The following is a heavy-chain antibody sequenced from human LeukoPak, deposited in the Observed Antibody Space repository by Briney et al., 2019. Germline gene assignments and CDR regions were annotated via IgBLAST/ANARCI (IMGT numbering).Heavy chain of an antibody. CDR3: ARDRGKPDAFDF. V-gene: IGHV1-2*02. J-gene: IGHJ3*01. Sequence: ASVKVSCKASGYTFTGYYLHWVRQAPGQGLDWMGWINPNSGGTTYAQNFKGRVTMTWDTSISTAYMELSSLRSDDTAVYYCARDRGKPDAFDFWGQGTMVTVSS. CDR2: INPNSGGT. D-gene: IGHD3-10*01. CDR1: GYTFTGYY.